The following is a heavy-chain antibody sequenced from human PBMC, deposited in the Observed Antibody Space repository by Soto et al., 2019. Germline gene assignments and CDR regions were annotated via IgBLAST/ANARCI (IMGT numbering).Heavy chain of an antibody. V-gene: IGHV4-39*01. CDR3: ARQIVPTPDNWFDP. J-gene: IGHJ5*02. CDR2: IYYSGST. D-gene: IGHD2-8*01. CDR1: GGSISSSSYY. Sequence: SETLSLTCTVSGGSISSSSYYWGWIRQPPGKGLEWIGSIYYSGSTYYNPSLKSRVTISVDTSKNQFSLKLSSVTAADTAVYYCARQIVPTPDNWFDPWGQGTLVTVSS.